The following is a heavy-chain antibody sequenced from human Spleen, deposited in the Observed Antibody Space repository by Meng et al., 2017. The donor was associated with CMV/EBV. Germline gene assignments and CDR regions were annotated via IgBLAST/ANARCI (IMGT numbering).Heavy chain of an antibody. CDR3: ARGAGPYNSSSNYDY. J-gene: IGHJ4*02. V-gene: IGHV3-23*01. D-gene: IGHD6-6*01. CDR2: IGVSVGAT. Sequence: GESLKISCAASGFTFSDYEFNWVRQAPGEGLEWVSAIGVSVGATYYADSVKGRFTISRDNSKNTLYLQMNSLRAEDTAVYYCARGAGPYNSSSNYDYWGQGTLVTVSS. CDR1: GFTFSDYE.